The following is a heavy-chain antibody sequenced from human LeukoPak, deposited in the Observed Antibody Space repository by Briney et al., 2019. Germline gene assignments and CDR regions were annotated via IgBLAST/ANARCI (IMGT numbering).Heavy chain of an antibody. CDR3: ARSTQNQYSSGWYLYY. CDR1: GGSISSSSYY. Sequence: SETLSLTCTVSGGSISSSSYYWGWIRQPPGKGLEWIGSIYYSGSTYYNPSLKSRVTISVDTSKNRFSLKLSSVTAADTAVYYCARSTQNQYSSGWYLYYWGQGTLVTVSS. J-gene: IGHJ4*02. CDR2: IYYSGST. V-gene: IGHV4-39*01. D-gene: IGHD6-19*01.